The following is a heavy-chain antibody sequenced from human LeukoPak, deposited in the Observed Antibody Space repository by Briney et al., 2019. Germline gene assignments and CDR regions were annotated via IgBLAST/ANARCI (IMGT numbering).Heavy chain of an antibody. D-gene: IGHD3-10*01. V-gene: IGHV3-48*03. CDR1: GVSFSSFE. CDR3: TRNGGGLDY. Sequence: GGSLRHSCAASGVSFSSFEMNWVRQAPGKGLEWFSSISGSGGAVYYADSVKGRFTVSRDNAKNSLYLQMITLTAEDTAIYYCTRNGGGLDYWGQGTPVTVSS. CDR2: ISGSGGAV. J-gene: IGHJ4*02.